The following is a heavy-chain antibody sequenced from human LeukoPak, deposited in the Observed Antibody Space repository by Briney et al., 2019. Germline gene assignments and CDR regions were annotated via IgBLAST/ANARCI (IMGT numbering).Heavy chain of an antibody. CDR2: IIPIFGTA. Sequence: ASVKVSCKASGGTFSSYAISWVRQAPGQGLEWMGGIIPIFGTANYAQKFQGRVTITADESTSTAYMELSSLRSEDTAVYYCASVDTAMVTFDYWGQATLVTVSS. D-gene: IGHD5-18*01. V-gene: IGHV1-69*13. J-gene: IGHJ4*02. CDR3: ASVDTAMVTFDY. CDR1: GGTFSSYA.